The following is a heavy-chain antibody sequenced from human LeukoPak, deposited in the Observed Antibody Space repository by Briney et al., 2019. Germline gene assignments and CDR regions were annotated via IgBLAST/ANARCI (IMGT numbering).Heavy chain of an antibody. D-gene: IGHD1-7*01. J-gene: IGHJ4*02. V-gene: IGHV3-66*01. CDR2: IYSGGST. CDR1: GFTFDDYA. CDR3: ARDRGTTPHSTIY. Sequence: GRSLRLSCAASGFTFDDYAMHWVRQAPGKGLEWVSVIYSGGSTYYADSVKGRFTISRDNSKNTLYLQMNSLRAEDTAVYYCARDRGTTPHSTIYWGQGTLVTVSS.